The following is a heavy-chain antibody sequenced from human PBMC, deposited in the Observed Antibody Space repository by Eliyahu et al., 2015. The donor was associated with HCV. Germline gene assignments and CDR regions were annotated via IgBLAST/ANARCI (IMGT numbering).Heavy chain of an antibody. D-gene: IGHD2-15*01. J-gene: IGHJ6*02. CDR1: SGSINSGDYY. V-gene: IGHV4-30-4*01. CDR3: ARADCSGASCLPHGLDV. CDR2: IYHSGST. Sequence: QVQLQESGPGLVKPSQTLSLTCTVSSGSINSGDYYWSWIRQPPGKGLEWIGYIYHSGSTYHNPSLKSRVTISIDTPKNQFSLKLSSVTAADTAVYYCARADCSGASCLPHGLDVWGQGTTVTVSS.